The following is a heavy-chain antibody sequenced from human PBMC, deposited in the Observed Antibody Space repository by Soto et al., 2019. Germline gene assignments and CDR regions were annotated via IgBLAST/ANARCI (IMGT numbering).Heavy chain of an antibody. V-gene: IGHV3-11*06. D-gene: IGHD3-3*01. CDR3: ARPPYYDFWSGPEYYFDY. CDR2: ISSSSSYT. Sequence: GGSLRLSCAASGFTFSDYYMSWIRQAPGKGLEWVSYISSSSSYTNYADSVKGRFTISRDNAKNSLYLQMNSLRAEDTAVYYCARPPYYDFWSGPEYYFDYWGRGTLVTVSS. J-gene: IGHJ4*01. CDR1: GFTFSDYY.